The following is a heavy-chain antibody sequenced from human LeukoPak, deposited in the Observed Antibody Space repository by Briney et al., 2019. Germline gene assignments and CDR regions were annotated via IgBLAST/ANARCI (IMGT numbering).Heavy chain of an antibody. V-gene: IGHV3-15*01. CDR1: GFTFSSYA. CDR3: TTARCAVTPNDAFDI. Sequence: PGGSLRLSCAASGFTFSSYAMSWVSQAPGKGLEWVGRIKSKTDGGTTDYAAPVKGRFTISRDDSKNTLYLQMNSLKTEDTAVYYCTTARCAVTPNDAFDIWGQGTMVTVSS. CDR2: IKSKTDGGTT. D-gene: IGHD2-21*02. J-gene: IGHJ3*02.